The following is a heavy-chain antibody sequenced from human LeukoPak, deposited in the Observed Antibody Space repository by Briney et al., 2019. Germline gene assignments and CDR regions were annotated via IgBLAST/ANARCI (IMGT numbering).Heavy chain of an antibody. D-gene: IGHD2-2*01. J-gene: IGHJ5*02. V-gene: IGHV4-4*09. CDR1: GGSISSYY. Sequence: KPSETLSLTCTVSGGSISSYYWSWIRQPPGKGLEWIGYIYTSGSTNYNPSLQSRVTISVDTSRNQFSLKLSSVTAADTAVYYCARHPCTASCRGGFDPWGQGTLVTVSS. CDR3: ARHPCTASCRGGFDP. CDR2: IYTSGST.